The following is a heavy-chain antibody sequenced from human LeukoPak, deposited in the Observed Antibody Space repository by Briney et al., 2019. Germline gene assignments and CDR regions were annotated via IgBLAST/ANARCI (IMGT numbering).Heavy chain of an antibody. CDR2: FDPEDGET. Sequence: GASVKVSCKVSGYTLTKVSMHWVRQAPGKGLEWMGGFDPEDGETNYAQKFQGRVTMTEDTSTDTAYMELSSLRSEDTAVYYCATAKYSSGWYGAFDIWGQGTMVTVSS. V-gene: IGHV1-24*01. CDR1: GYTLTKVS. J-gene: IGHJ3*02. D-gene: IGHD6-19*01. CDR3: ATAKYSSGWYGAFDI.